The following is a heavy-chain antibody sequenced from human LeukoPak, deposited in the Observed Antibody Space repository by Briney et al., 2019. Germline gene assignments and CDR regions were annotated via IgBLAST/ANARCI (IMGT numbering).Heavy chain of an antibody. V-gene: IGHV3-11*05. CDR3: ARDLHYYVAMDV. CDR1: GFIFSDYY. CDR2: ISSSSSYT. D-gene: IGHD3-10*02. J-gene: IGHJ6*02. Sequence: GGSLRLSCAASGFIFSDYYMSWLRQAPGKGVEWVSYISSSSSYTNYADSVKGRFTISRDNAKNSLYLQMNSLRAEDTAVYYCARDLHYYVAMDVWGQGTTVTVSS.